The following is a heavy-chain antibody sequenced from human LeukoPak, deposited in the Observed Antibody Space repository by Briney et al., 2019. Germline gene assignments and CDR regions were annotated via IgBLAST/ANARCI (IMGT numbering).Heavy chain of an antibody. CDR3: AKDFISRRIIAVAGTKTLYDY. D-gene: IGHD6-19*01. V-gene: IGHV3-23*01. CDR2: ISGSGGST. CDR1: GFTFSSYA. J-gene: IGHJ4*02. Sequence: GGSLRLSCAASGFTFSSYAMSWVRQAPGKGLEWVSAISGSGGSTYYADSVKGRFTISRDNSKNTLYLQMNSLRAEDTAVYYCAKDFISRRIIAVAGTKTLYDYWGQGTLVTGSS.